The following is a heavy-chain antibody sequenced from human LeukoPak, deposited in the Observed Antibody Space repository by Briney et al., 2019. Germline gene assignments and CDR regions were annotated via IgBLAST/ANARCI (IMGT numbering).Heavy chain of an antibody. D-gene: IGHD3-10*01. Sequence: SETLSLTCTVSGGSISSSSYYWGWIRQPLGKGLEWIGSIYYSGSTYYNPSLKSRVTISVDTSKNQFSLKLSSVTAADTAVYYCARVKYYGSGSQYYFDYWGQGTLVTVSS. CDR1: GGSISSSSYY. V-gene: IGHV4-39*01. J-gene: IGHJ4*02. CDR2: IYYSGST. CDR3: ARVKYYGSGSQYYFDY.